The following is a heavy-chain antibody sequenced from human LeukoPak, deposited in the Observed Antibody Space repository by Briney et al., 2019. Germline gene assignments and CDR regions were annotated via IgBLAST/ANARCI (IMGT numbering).Heavy chain of an antibody. CDR3: SASFSGYDRLFDY. CDR1: GYTFTGYY. J-gene: IGHJ4*02. CDR2: INPNSGGT. Sequence: EASVKVSCKASGYTFTGYYMHWVRQVLGQGLEWMGRINPNSGGTNYAQKFQDRVTMTRDTSISTAYMELNRLTSDDTAVYYCSASFSGYDRLFDYWGQGTLVTVSS. D-gene: IGHD5-12*01. V-gene: IGHV1-2*06.